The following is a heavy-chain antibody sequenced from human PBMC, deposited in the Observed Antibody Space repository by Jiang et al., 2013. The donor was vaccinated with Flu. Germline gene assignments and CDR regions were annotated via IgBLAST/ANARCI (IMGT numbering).Heavy chain of an antibody. CDR3: ARVGLSGGGRGSEYFQH. CDR2: IYYSGST. V-gene: IGHV4-30-4*01. D-gene: IGHD2-15*01. Sequence: GLVKPSQTLSLTCTVSGGPISSGDYYWSWIRQPPGKGLEWIGYIYYSGSTYYNPSLKSRVTISVDTSKNQFSLKLSSVTAADTAVYYCARVGLSGGGRGSEYFQHWGQGTLVTVSS. J-gene: IGHJ1*01. CDR1: GGPISSGDYY.